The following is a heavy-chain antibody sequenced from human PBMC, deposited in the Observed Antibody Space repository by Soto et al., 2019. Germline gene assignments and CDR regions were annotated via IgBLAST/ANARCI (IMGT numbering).Heavy chain of an antibody. CDR2: IYYSGST. J-gene: IGHJ5*02. V-gene: IGHV4-59*01. CDR1: GDSISSYY. D-gene: IGHD5-12*01. Sequence: SETLSLTCTVSGDSISSYYWTWSRQPPGKGLKWIGYIYYSGSTNYNPYLKSRVTISVDTFKNQFSLKLTSVTAADTAVYYCARGVATIGPWGQGTLVTVSS. CDR3: ARGVATIGP.